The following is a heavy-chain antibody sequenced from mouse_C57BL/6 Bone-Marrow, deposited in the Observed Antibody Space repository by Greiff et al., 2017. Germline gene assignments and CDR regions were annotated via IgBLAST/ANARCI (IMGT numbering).Heavy chain of an antibody. Sequence: VQLQQPGAELVKPGASVKVSCKASGYTFTSYWMHWVKQRPGQGLEWIGRIHPSDSDTNYNQKFKGKATLTVDKSYSTAYMQLSSLTSEDSAVYDGATGDGYSLYWYFDVWGTGTTVTVSS. D-gene: IGHD2-3*01. J-gene: IGHJ1*03. V-gene: IGHV1-74*01. CDR1: GYTFTSYW. CDR3: ATGDGYSLYWYFDV. CDR2: IHPSDSDT.